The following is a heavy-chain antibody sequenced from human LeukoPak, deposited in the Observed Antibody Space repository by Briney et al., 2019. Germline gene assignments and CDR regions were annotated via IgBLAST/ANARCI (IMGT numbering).Heavy chain of an antibody. CDR2: VRYDGSIQ. CDR3: GKGSSTSACPDY. V-gene: IGHV3-30*02. CDR1: GFNFHSYG. J-gene: IGHJ4*01. D-gene: IGHD6-19*01. Sequence: PGGSLRLSCAASGFNFHSYGMHWVRQAPGKGLDWVAFVRYDGSIQYYADSVKGRFAISRDNSKDTVSLQMNSLRPEDTAVYYCGKGSSTSACPDYWGHGTLVTV.